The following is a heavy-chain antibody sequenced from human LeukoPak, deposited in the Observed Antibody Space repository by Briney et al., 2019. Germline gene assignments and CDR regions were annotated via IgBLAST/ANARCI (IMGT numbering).Heavy chain of an antibody. Sequence: VASVKVSCKASGYTFTSYGISWVRQAPGQGLEWMGGIIPIFGTANYAQKFQGRVTITADESTSTAYMELSSLRSEDTAVYYCASRTHYGDPSYYYYYYMDVWGKGTTVTVSS. CDR1: GYTFTSYG. V-gene: IGHV1-69*13. CDR2: IIPIFGTA. J-gene: IGHJ6*03. CDR3: ASRTHYGDPSYYYYYYMDV. D-gene: IGHD4-17*01.